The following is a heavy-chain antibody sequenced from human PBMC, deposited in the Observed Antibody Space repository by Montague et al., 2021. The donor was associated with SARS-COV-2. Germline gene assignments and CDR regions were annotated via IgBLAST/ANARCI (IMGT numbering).Heavy chain of an antibody. Sequence: SETLSLTCTVSGGSISSSSYYWGWIRQPPGKGLEWIGSIYYSGSTYYNPSLKSRVTISVDTSKNQFSLKLSSVTAADTAVYYCARLHCSSTSGHYLFFAETSHFDYWGQGTMVTVSS. CDR3: ARLHCSSTSGHYLFFAETSHFDY. V-gene: IGHV4-39*07. J-gene: IGHJ4*02. CDR1: GGSISSSSYY. D-gene: IGHD2-2*01. CDR2: IYYSGST.